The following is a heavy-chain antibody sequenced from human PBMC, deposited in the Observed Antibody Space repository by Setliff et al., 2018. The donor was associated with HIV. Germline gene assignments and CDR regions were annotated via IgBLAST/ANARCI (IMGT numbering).Heavy chain of an antibody. CDR1: GYSFSSYW. CDR2: IYPGDSDT. V-gene: IGHV5-51*01. Sequence: GESLKISCKGSGYSFSSYWIGWVRQMPGKGLEWMGIIYPGDSDTRYSPSIQGQVTISADKSINTAYLQWSSLQASDTAIYFCTRQTREAPYYFDYWGQGTLVT. CDR3: TRQTREAPYYFDY. J-gene: IGHJ4*02.